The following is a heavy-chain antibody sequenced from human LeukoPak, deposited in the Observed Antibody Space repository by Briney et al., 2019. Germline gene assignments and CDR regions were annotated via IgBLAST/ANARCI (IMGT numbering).Heavy chain of an antibody. CDR2: INSDGSST. Sequence: GGSLRLSCAASGFTFSSYWMHWVRQAPGKWLVWVSRINSDGSSTSYADSVKGRFTISRDNAKNTLYLQMNSLRAEDTAVYYCARPGRYSRLAFDIWGQGTMVTVSS. J-gene: IGHJ3*02. CDR1: GFTFSSYW. V-gene: IGHV3-74*01. D-gene: IGHD5-12*01. CDR3: ARPGRYSRLAFDI.